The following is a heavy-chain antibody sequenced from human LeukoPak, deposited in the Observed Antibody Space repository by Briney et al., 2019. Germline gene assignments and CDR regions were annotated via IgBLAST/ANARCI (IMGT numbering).Heavy chain of an antibody. CDR1: GFTFSSYW. J-gene: IGHJ4*02. V-gene: IGHV3-7*04. D-gene: IGHD3-22*01. CDR3: ARERITMIVVDY. Sequence: GGSQRLSCAASGFTFSSYWMSWVRQAPGKGLEWVANIKQDGSEKYYVDSVKGRFTISRDNAKNSLYLQMNSLRAEDTAVNYCARERITMIVVDYWGQGTLVTVSS. CDR2: IKQDGSEK.